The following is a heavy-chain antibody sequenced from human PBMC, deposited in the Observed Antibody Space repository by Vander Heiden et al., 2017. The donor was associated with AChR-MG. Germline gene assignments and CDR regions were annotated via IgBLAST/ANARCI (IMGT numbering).Heavy chain of an antibody. Sequence: QVQLVQPGAEVQTPGAPVMVSCKASGYTFTGYHMHWVRQAPGQGLEWMGRINPNSGGTNYAQKFQGRVTMTRDTSISTAYMELSRLRSDDTAVYYCAIFWYGTKVQGGPRRFDPWGQGTLVTVSS. CDR1: GYTFTGYH. J-gene: IGHJ5*02. D-gene: IGHD3-10*01. CDR3: AIFWYGTKVQGGPRRFDP. V-gene: IGHV1-2*06. CDR2: INPNSGGT.